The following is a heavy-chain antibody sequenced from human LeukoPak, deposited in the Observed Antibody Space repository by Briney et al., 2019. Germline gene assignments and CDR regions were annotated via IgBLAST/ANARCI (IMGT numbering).Heavy chain of an antibody. CDR1: GFIFSSYS. CDR2: IGSSGGTTI. J-gene: IGHJ4*02. Sequence: PGGSLRLSCAASGFIFSSYSMNWVRQAPGKGLEWVSYIGSSGGTTISYADSVQGRLTISRDNANNSLYLRLNSLRDEDTAVYYCARDVDWAFDHWGQGTLVTVSS. V-gene: IGHV3-48*02. CDR3: ARDVDWAFDH. D-gene: IGHD3-9*01.